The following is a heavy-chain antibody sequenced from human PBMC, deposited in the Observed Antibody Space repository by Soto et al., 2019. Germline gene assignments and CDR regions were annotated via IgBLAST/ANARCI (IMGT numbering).Heavy chain of an antibody. D-gene: IGHD3-10*01. V-gene: IGHV3-74*01. CDR1: GFTFSNYW. CDR3: ARAVRSGSYPYYYYGMDV. Sequence: EVQVVESGGGLVQPGGSLRLSCAASGFTFSNYWMQWVRQAPGTGLVWVSRINSDGSSTSYADSVKGRFTISRDNAKNTLYLQMNSLRAEDTAVYYCARAVRSGSYPYYYYGMDVWGQGTTVTVSS. J-gene: IGHJ6*02. CDR2: INSDGSST.